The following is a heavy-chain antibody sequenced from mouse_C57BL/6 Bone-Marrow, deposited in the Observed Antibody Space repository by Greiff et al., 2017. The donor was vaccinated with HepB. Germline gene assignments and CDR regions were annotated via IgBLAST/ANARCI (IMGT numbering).Heavy chain of an antibody. CDR2: ISYDGSN. Sequence: EVQLQESGPGLVKPSQSLSLTCSVTGYSITSGYYWNWIRQFPGNKLEWMGYISYDGSNNYNPSLKNRISITRDTSKNQFFLKLNSVTTEDTATYYCAREAHYYGSSFWFAYWGQGTLVTVSA. CDR1: GYSITSGYY. CDR3: AREAHYYGSSFWFAY. J-gene: IGHJ3*01. V-gene: IGHV3-6*01. D-gene: IGHD1-1*01.